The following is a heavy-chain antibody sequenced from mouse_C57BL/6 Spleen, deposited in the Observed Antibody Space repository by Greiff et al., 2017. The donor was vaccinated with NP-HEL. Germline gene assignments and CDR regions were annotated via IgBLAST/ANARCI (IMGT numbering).Heavy chain of an antibody. CDR1: GYTFTDYE. V-gene: IGHV1-15*01. D-gene: IGHD2-3*01. J-gene: IGHJ4*01. Sequence: VQLQQSGAELVRPGASVTLSCKASGYTFTDYEMHWVKQTPVHGLEWIGAIDPETGGTAYNQKFKGKAILTADKSSSTAYMELRSLTSEDSAVYYCTRVGGYSSYAMGYWGQGTSVTVSS. CDR3: TRVGGYSSYAMGY. CDR2: IDPETGGT.